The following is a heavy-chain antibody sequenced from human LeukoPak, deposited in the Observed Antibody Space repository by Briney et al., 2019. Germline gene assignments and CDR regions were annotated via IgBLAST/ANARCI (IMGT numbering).Heavy chain of an antibody. Sequence: SETLSLTCTVSGGSISSGSYYWSWIRQPAGKGLEWIGRLYTSGGTNYNPSLKSRVTMSVDTSKNQFSLKLSSVTAADTAVYYCARSPGAPYFYYYMDVWGKGTTVTVSS. V-gene: IGHV4-61*02. CDR2: LYTSGGT. CDR1: GGSISSGSYY. J-gene: IGHJ6*03. CDR3: ARSPGAPYFYYYMDV. D-gene: IGHD2-2*01.